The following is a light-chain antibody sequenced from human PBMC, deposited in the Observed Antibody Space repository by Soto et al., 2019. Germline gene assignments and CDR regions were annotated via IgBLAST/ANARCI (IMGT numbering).Light chain of an antibody. V-gene: IGKV3-20*01. CDR2: GAS. CDR3: QRYGSSVT. CDR1: RSVTNNY. Sequence: ESVLTQSPGTLSLSPGERATLSCRASRSVTNNYLAWYQQKPGQAPRLLMYGASSRATGIPDRFSGSGSGTDFTLTISRLEPEDFAVYYCQRYGSSVTFGGGTKVEIK. J-gene: IGKJ4*01.